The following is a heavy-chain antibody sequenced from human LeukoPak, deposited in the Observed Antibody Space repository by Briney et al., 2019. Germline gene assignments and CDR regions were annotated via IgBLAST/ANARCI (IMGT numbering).Heavy chain of an antibody. D-gene: IGHD3-16*01. CDR3: ANTFGGFDY. CDR2: IYHSGST. Sequence: PSETLSLTCTVSGGSISSGGYYWSWIRQPPGKGLEWIGYIYHSGSTYYNPSLKSRVTISVDRSKNQFSLKPSSVTAADTAVYYCANTFGGFDYWGQGTLVTVSS. V-gene: IGHV4-30-2*01. CDR1: GGSISSGGYY. J-gene: IGHJ4*02.